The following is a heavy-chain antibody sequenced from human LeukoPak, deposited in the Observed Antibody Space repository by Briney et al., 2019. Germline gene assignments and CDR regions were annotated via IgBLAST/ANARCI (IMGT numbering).Heavy chain of an antibody. J-gene: IGHJ6*02. CDR2: IYDSGST. CDR3: ARGGSGYDSFYYYGMDV. Sequence: PSETLSLTCTVSGGSISSYYWSWIRQPPGKGLEWIGYIYDSGSTNYNPSLRSRVTISVDTSKNQFSLKLSSVTAADTAVYYCARGGSGYDSFYYYGMDVWGQGTTVTVSS. V-gene: IGHV4-59*01. CDR1: GGSISSYY. D-gene: IGHD5-12*01.